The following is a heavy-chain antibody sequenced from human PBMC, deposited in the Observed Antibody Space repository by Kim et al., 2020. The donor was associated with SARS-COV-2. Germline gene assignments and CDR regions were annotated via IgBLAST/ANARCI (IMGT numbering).Heavy chain of an antibody. CDR3: ARGAERYCSGGSCYLKD. J-gene: IGHJ4*02. V-gene: IGHV3-11*01. D-gene: IGHD2-15*01. Sequence: VKGRFTIARDNAKNSLYLQMNSLRAEDTAVYYCARGAERYCSGGSCYLKDWGQGTLVTVSS.